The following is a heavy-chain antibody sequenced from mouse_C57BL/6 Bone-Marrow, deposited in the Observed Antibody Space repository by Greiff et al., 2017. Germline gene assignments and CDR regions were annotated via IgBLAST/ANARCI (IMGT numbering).Heavy chain of an antibody. Sequence: QVQLQQPGAELVRPGTSVKLSCKASGYTFTSYWMHWVKQRPGQGLEWIGVIDPSDSYTNYNQKFKGKATLTVDTSSSTAYMQLSSLTSEDSAVYYGARWDYYGSSGVAYWGQGTLVTVSA. CDR1: GYTFTSYW. V-gene: IGHV1-59*01. CDR3: ARWDYYGSSGVAY. D-gene: IGHD1-1*01. CDR2: IDPSDSYT. J-gene: IGHJ3*01.